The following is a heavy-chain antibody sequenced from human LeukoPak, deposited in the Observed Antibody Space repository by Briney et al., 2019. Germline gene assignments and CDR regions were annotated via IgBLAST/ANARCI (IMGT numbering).Heavy chain of an antibody. D-gene: IGHD1-26*01. J-gene: IGHJ5*02. CDR3: ARGPGEWELLWFDP. CDR1: GYSFTTYW. CDR2: IYPADSTA. Sequence: GESLKISCKASGYSFTTYWIGWVRQMPGKGLEWMGIIYPADSTAHYSPSFQGQVTISADKSISTAYLQWSSLKASDTAMYYCARGPGEWELLWFDPWGQGTLVTVSS. V-gene: IGHV5-51*01.